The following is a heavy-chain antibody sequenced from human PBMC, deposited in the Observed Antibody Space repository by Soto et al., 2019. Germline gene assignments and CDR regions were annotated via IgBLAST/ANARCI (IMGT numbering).Heavy chain of an antibody. CDR3: VRDVPRFGSPPFDY. V-gene: IGHV1-2*02. Sequence: ASVKVSCKASGYNFGGYYMHWVRQAPGQGLEWMGWLNPNTGATEYAQKFQGRVTMTRDTSISTAYMELSRLTSDDTAVFYCVRDVPRFGSPPFDYWGQGTLVTV. CDR2: LNPNTGAT. CDR1: GYNFGGYY. D-gene: IGHD3-10*01. J-gene: IGHJ4*02.